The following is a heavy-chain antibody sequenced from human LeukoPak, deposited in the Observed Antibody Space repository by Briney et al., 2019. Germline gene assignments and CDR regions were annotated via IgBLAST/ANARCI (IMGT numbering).Heavy chain of an antibody. V-gene: IGHV3-23*01. CDR3: AKKYYYGSGSYIFHFDH. D-gene: IGHD3-10*01. J-gene: IGHJ4*02. Sequence: GGSLRLSCAASGFTFVGNAVTWVRQAPGKGLEWVSTISGSGDTCYADSVKGRFTISRDDSKSTLSLQMNSLRAEDTALYYCAKKYYYGSGSYIFHFDHWGQGTPVTVSS. CDR2: ISGSGDT. CDR1: GFTFVGNA.